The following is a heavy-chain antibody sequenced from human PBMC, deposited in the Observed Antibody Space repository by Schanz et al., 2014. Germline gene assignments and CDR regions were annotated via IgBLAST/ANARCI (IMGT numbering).Heavy chain of an antibody. CDR1: GNTFTAYY. V-gene: IGHV1-2*06. Sequence: QVRLEQSAAEVKKPGASVKVSCTSYGNTFTAYYVNWVRQAPGQGLEWMGRVSPYSGDTNYAQMFQGRVTMTTDTSISTDYMELSRLTSDDTAVFFCARENTAVAGMPRVMDVWGQGTTVTVTS. D-gene: IGHD6-19*01. CDR2: VSPYSGDT. CDR3: ARENTAVAGMPRVMDV. J-gene: IGHJ6*02.